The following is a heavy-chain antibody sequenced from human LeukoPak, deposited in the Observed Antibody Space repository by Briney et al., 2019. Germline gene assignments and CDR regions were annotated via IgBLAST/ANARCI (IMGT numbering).Heavy chain of an antibody. CDR2: ISSSGSTI. D-gene: IGHD6-13*01. CDR3: ARYSLQQLPPPYFDY. Sequence: GGSLRLSCAASGFTFSSYAMNWVRQAPGKGLEWVSYISSSGSTIYYADSVKGRFTISRDNAKDSLYLQMNSLRAEDTAVYYCARYSLQQLPPPYFDYWGQGTLVTVSS. V-gene: IGHV3-48*03. J-gene: IGHJ4*02. CDR1: GFTFSSYA.